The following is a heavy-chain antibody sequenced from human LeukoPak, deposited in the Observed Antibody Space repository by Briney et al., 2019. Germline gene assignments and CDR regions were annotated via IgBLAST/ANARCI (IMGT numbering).Heavy chain of an antibody. D-gene: IGHD3-3*01. CDR1: AGSISSTTYY. CDR3: ARLWSGLRPPDY. V-gene: IGHV4-39*01. J-gene: IGHJ4*02. CDR2: VYYRGNT. Sequence: SETLSLTCTVSAGSISSTTYYWGWIRQPPGKGLEWIGSVYYRGNTYYNPSLKSRVTISVVTSKSQFSLRLNSVTAADTSVYYCARLWSGLRPPDYWGQGTLVTVPS.